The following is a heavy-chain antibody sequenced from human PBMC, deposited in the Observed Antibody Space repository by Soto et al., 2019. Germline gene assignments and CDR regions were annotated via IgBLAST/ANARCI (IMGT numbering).Heavy chain of an antibody. V-gene: IGHV4-39*01. CDR1: GGSISSSSYY. CDR2: IYYSGST. Sequence: QLQLQESGPGLVKPSETLSLTCTVSGGSISSSSYYWGWIRQPPGKGLEWIGSIYYSGSTYYNPSLKSRVTLSVDTSKNQFSLKLSSVTAADTAVYYCARQGVVVVAATWYFDLWGRGTLVTVSS. CDR3: ARQGVVVVAATWYFDL. J-gene: IGHJ2*01. D-gene: IGHD2-15*01.